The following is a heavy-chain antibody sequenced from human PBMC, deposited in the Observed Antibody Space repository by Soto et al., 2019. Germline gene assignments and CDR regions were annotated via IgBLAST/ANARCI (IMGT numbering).Heavy chain of an antibody. J-gene: IGHJ4*02. CDR1: GGSFSGYY. CDR2: INHSGNT. V-gene: IGHV4-34*01. Sequence: QVQLQQWGAGLLKPSETLSLTCGVYGGSFSGYYWSWIRQPPGKGLEWIGEINHSGNTKYSPSLKSRVTISVDTSENQFSLKLSSATAADTAVYYWARCDYDRSGPIDYWGQGILVTVSS. CDR3: ARCDYDRSGPIDY. D-gene: IGHD3-22*01.